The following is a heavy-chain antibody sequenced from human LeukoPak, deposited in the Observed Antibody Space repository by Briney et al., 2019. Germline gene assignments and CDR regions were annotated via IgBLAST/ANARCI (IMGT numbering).Heavy chain of an antibody. CDR1: GFTFGDYA. CDR3: TRVTTNGYFEY. J-gene: IGHJ4*02. Sequence: GGSLRLSCAASGFTFGDYAMHWVRQAPGKGLEWVASIKFDESERHHVDSVKGRFTISRDNAKNSLYLQMNSLRAEDTAVCFCTRVTTNGYFEYWGQGTLVTVSS. V-gene: IGHV3-7*04. D-gene: IGHD1/OR15-1a*01. CDR2: IKFDESER.